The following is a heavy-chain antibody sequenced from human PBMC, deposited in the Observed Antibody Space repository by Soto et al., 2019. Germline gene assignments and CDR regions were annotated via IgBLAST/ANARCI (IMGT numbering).Heavy chain of an antibody. CDR1: GYTFTNND. D-gene: IGHD2-21*01. CDR2: MNPYSGNT. V-gene: IGHV1-8*01. CDR3: VRAPLDYYSADYFDN. Sequence: QVQLVQSGAEVKRPGASVKVSCKASGYTFTNNDINWVRQATGQGLEWMGWMNPYSGNTGYAQKFQGRVTMTRDNSITTAYMELSSLRSEDTAVYYCVRAPLDYYSADYFDNWGQGTLVTVSS. J-gene: IGHJ4*02.